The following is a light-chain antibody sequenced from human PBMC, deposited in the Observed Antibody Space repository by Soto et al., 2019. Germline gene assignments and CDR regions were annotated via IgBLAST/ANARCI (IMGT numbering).Light chain of an antibody. Sequence: EIVMTQSPATLSVSPGERATLSCRASQSVNYNLAWYQQKPGQAPRLLIYSASTRATGTPARFSGSGSGTEFTLTISRLQSEDFAVYYCQQYNYWPISFGQGARLEIK. J-gene: IGKJ5*01. CDR1: QSVNYN. CDR2: SAS. V-gene: IGKV3D-15*01. CDR3: QQYNYWPIS.